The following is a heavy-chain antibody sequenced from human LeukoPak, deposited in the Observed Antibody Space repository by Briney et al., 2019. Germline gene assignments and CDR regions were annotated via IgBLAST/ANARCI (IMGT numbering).Heavy chain of an antibody. CDR1: GFTVSSNY. J-gene: IGHJ1*01. CDR2: IYSGGST. Sequence: GGSLRLSCAASGFTVSSNYMSWVRQAPGKGLEWVSVIYSGGSTYYADSVKGRFTISRDNFKNTLYLQMNSLRAEDTAVYYCARPGLWFGGKYFQHWGRGTLVTVSS. CDR3: ARPGLWFGGKYFQH. V-gene: IGHV3-66*04. D-gene: IGHD3-10*01.